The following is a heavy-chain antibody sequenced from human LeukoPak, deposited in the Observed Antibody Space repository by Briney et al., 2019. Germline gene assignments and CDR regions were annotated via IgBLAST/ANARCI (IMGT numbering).Heavy chain of an antibody. CDR2: IYYSGRT. CDR3: ARVRNYDYVWGSHTSFDY. CDR1: GGSISSYY. Sequence: SETLSLTCTVSGGSISSYYWSWIRQPPGKGLEWIGYIYYSGRTNYNPSLKSRVTMSVDTSKNQFSLKLSSVTAADTAVYYCARVRNYDYVWGSHTSFDYWGQGTLVTVSS. J-gene: IGHJ4*02. V-gene: IGHV4-59*01. D-gene: IGHD3-16*01.